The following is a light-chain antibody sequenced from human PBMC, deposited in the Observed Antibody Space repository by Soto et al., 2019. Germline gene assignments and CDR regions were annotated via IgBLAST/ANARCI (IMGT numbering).Light chain of an antibody. CDR2: GAS. CDR3: QQYGSSPGT. J-gene: IGKJ1*01. Sequence: EIVLTQPPGSLSLSLGESATLSCRASQSVSSSYLAWYQQKPGQAPRLLIYGASSMPTGIPARFSGSGSGTDFTLTISRLEPEDFAVYYCQQYGSSPGTFGQGTKVDIK. CDR1: QSVSSSY. V-gene: IGKV3-20*01.